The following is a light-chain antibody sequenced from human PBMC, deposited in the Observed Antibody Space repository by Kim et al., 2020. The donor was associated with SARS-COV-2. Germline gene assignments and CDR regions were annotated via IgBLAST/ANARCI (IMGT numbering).Light chain of an antibody. CDR1: QSVSSC. J-gene: IGKJ2*01. CDR3: QQRSNWPPRYT. CDR2: DAS. V-gene: IGKV3-11*01. Sequence: SPGERATLACRASQSVSSCLAWYQQKPGQAPRLLIYDASNRATGIPARFSGSGSGTDFTLTISSLEPEDFAVYYCQQRSNWPPRYTFGQGTKLEI.